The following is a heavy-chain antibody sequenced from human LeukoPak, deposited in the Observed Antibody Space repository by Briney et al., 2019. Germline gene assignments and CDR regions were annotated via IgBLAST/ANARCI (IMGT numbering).Heavy chain of an antibody. CDR1: GGSISSSYY. J-gene: IGHJ6*03. V-gene: IGHV4-61*01. CDR2: IYYSGST. CDR3: ARVVSSSWNYYYYMDV. Sequence: SGTLSLTCAVSGGSISSSYYWSWIRQPPGKGLEWIGYIYYSGSTNYNPSLKSRVTISVDTSKNHFSLKLYSVTAADTAVYYCARVVSSSWNYYYYMDVWGKGTTVTISS. D-gene: IGHD6-13*01.